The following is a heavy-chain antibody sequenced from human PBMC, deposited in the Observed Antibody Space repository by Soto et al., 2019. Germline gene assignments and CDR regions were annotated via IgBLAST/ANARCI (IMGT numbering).Heavy chain of an antibody. CDR2: ITFRGEST. Sequence: EVQLLESGGGLVQPGGSLRLSCAASGFTFSSYAMSWVRQAPGKGLEWLASITFRGESTYYADSVKGRFTLSRDNSRNRLDLQMDSLKVEDTALYESAKLGTMGVFDNWGQGTLLPVSS. D-gene: IGHD1-26*01. CDR1: GFTFSSYA. CDR3: AKLGTMGVFDN. J-gene: IGHJ4*02. V-gene: IGHV3-23*01.